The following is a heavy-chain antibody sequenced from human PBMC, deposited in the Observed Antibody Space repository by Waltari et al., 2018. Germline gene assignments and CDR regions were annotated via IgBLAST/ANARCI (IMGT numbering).Heavy chain of an antibody. Sequence: QVQLQQWGAGLLKPSETLSLTCAVYGGSFRGYYWSWIRQPPGKGLEWIGEINHSGSTNYNPSLKSRVTISVDTSKNQFSLKLSSVTAADTAVYYCARGAIAAAGTPVYYFDYWGQGTLVTVSS. V-gene: IGHV4-34*01. CDR2: INHSGST. J-gene: IGHJ4*02. CDR3: ARGAIAAAGTPVYYFDY. D-gene: IGHD6-13*01. CDR1: GGSFRGYY.